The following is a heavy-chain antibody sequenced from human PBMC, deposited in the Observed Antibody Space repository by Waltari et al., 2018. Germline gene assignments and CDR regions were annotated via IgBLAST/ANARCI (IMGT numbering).Heavy chain of an antibody. Sequence: QVQLVQSGAEVKKPGSSVKVSCKASGGTFSSYAISWVRQAPGQGLEWMGGIVLIFGTANYAQKFQGRFTITADESTSTAYMELSSLRSEDTAVYYCARAYSSGWDRAEYFQHWGQGTLVTVSS. V-gene: IGHV1-69*13. CDR1: GGTFSSYA. CDR2: IVLIFGTA. J-gene: IGHJ1*01. D-gene: IGHD6-19*01. CDR3: ARAYSSGWDRAEYFQH.